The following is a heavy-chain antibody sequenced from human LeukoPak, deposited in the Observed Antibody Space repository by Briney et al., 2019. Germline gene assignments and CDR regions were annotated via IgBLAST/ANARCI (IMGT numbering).Heavy chain of an antibody. CDR3: ARLVPPYGSSVVNWFDP. CDR1: GGSISSDYS. CDR2: IYYGGTT. Sequence: PSETLSLTCTVSGGSISSDYSWGWIRQPPGKGLEWIGNIYYGGTTYYNSSLKSRVTISVDTSKNQFSLKLSSVTAADTAVYYCARLVPPYGSSVVNWFDPWGQGTLVTVSS. V-gene: IGHV4-39*07. D-gene: IGHD6-13*01. J-gene: IGHJ5*02.